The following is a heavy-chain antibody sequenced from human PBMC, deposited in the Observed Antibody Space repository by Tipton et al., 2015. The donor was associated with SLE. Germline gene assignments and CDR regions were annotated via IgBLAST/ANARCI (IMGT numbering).Heavy chain of an antibody. CDR2: IYYSGST. V-gene: IGHV4-59*01. Sequence: LVKPSETLSLTCTVSGGSISSYYWSWIRQPPGKGLEWIGYIYYSGSTNYNPSLKSRVTISVDTSKNQFSLKLSSVTAADTAVYYCARGSRYYDSSGYRWYLDLWGRGTLVTVSS. CDR1: GGSISSYY. J-gene: IGHJ2*01. CDR3: ARGSRYYDSSGYRWYLDL. D-gene: IGHD3-22*01.